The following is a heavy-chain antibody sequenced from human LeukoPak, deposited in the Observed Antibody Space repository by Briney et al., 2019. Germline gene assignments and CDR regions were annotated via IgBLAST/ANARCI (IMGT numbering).Heavy chain of an antibody. D-gene: IGHD2-2*01. CDR2: INHSGST. Sequence: SETLSLTCAVYGGSFSGYYWSWIRQPPGKGLEWIGEINHSGSTNYNPSLKSRVTISVDTSKNQFSLKLSSVTAADTAVYYCARGTLVVVPAANADSHYYYYMDVWGKGTTVTVSS. J-gene: IGHJ6*03. CDR1: GGSFSGYY. V-gene: IGHV4-34*01. CDR3: ARGTLVVVPAANADSHYYYYMDV.